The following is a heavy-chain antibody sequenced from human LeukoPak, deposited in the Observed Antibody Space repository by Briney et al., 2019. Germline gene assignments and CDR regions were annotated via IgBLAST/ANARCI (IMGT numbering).Heavy chain of an antibody. CDR1: GGSISSYY. D-gene: IGHD5-18*01. Sequence: SETLSLTCTVSGGSISSYYWSWIRQPPGKGLEWIGYIYYSGSTNYNPSLKSRVTISVDTSKNQFSLKLSSVTAADTAVYYCARLERSPPAMGGYYYGMDVWGQGTTVTVSS. CDR2: IYYSGST. V-gene: IGHV4-59*08. J-gene: IGHJ6*02. CDR3: ARLERSPPAMGGYYYGMDV.